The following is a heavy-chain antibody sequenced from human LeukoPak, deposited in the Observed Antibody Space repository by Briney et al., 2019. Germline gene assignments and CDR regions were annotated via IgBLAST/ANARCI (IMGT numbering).Heavy chain of an antibody. Sequence: PSETLSLTCTVSGGSISSYYWSWIRQPPGKGLEWIGSIYYSGSTYYNPSLKSRVTISVDTSKNQFSLKLSSVTAADTAVYYCARQKWLPAPPYNWFDPWGQGTLVTVSS. J-gene: IGHJ5*02. CDR2: IYYSGST. CDR1: GGSISSYY. CDR3: ARQKWLPAPPYNWFDP. V-gene: IGHV4-59*05. D-gene: IGHD3-22*01.